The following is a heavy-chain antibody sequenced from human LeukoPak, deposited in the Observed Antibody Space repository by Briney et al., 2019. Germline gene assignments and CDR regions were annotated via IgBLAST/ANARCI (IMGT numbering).Heavy chain of an antibody. CDR3: AKNGRRGYCSSTSCYGYYYYGMDV. CDR1: GFTFTTYP. J-gene: IGHJ6*02. V-gene: IGHV3-23*01. D-gene: IGHD2-2*01. Sequence: PGGSLRLSCAASGFTFTTYPMSWVRQAPGKGLEWVSAISASGGGTYYADSVKGRFTISRDNSRSTLYLQMNSLRAEDTAVYYCAKNGRRGYCSSTSCYGYYYYGMDVWGQGTTVTVSS. CDR2: ISASGGGT.